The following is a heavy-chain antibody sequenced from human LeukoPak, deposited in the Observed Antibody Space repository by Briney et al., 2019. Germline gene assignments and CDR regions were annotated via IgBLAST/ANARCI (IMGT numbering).Heavy chain of an antibody. CDR2: ISGSGGST. D-gene: IGHD2-21*02. V-gene: IGHV3-23*01. CDR3: ALAYCGGDCYPYYFDY. Sequence: GGSLRLSCAASGFTFSSYAMSWVSQAPGKGLEWVSAISGSGGSTYYADSVKGRFTISRDNSKNTLYLQMNSLRAEDTAVYYCALAYCGGDCYPYYFDYWGQGTLVTVSS. J-gene: IGHJ4*02. CDR1: GFTFSSYA.